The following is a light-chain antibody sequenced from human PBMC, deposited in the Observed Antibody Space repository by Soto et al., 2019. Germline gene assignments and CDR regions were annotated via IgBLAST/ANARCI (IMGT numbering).Light chain of an antibody. Sequence: EIVLTQSPATLSLSPGERATLSCRASQSVSNYLAWYQQKPGQAPRLLISGASNRSTGIPARFSGSGSGTDFTLTISSLEPEDFAVYYCQQYGSSGTFGQGTKVDIK. CDR1: QSVSNY. V-gene: IGKV3-11*01. CDR3: QQYGSSGT. J-gene: IGKJ1*01. CDR2: GAS.